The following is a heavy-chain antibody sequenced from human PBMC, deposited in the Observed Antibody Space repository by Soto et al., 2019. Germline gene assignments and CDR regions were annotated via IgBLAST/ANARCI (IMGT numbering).Heavy chain of an antibody. CDR3: VRDSVRFGPAFDY. Sequence: SETLSLTCRVSGGSIRNYYWSWIRQSPGKGPVWIGHIYSSGSTKYNPSLQSRVSISSDTSNNQFSLKLSSVTATDTAVYYCVRDSVRFGPAFDYWGQGTLVTVSS. D-gene: IGHD3-3*01. CDR2: IYSSGST. V-gene: IGHV4-4*08. CDR1: GGSIRNYY. J-gene: IGHJ4*02.